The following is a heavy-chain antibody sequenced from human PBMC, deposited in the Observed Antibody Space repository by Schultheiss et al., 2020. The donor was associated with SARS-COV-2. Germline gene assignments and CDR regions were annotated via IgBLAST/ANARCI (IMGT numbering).Heavy chain of an antibody. CDR3: ARALVDYDSRGRWFDP. V-gene: IGHV4-38-2*01. Sequence: SETLSLTCAVSAYSISSDYFWGWIRQPPGKGLEWIGTLYHSGSTYYNPSLKSRVTISVDTSKNQFSLKLSSVTAADTAVYYCARALVDYDSRGRWFDPWGQGTLVTVSS. CDR1: AYSISSDYF. CDR2: LYHSGST. J-gene: IGHJ5*02. D-gene: IGHD3-22*01.